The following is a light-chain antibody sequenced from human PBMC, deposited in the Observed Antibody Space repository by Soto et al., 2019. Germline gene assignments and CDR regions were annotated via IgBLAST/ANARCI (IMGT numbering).Light chain of an antibody. CDR3: QHLNGYPRT. J-gene: IGKJ1*01. Sequence: DIQLTQSPSFLSASVGDRVTITCRASQGISSYLAWYQQEPGKAPKLLIYSASTLQGGVPSRFSGSGSGTDFTRTISSLQPEDFATYYCQHLNGYPRTFGQGTKVESK. CDR2: SAS. CDR1: QGISSY. V-gene: IGKV1-9*01.